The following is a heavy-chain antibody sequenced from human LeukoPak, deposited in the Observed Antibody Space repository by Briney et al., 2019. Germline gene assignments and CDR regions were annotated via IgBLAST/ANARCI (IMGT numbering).Heavy chain of an antibody. J-gene: IGHJ4*02. CDR3: ARVHSSGWYGAYYFDY. V-gene: IGHV4-4*07. Sequence: SETLSLTCTVSGGSISSYYWSWIRQPAGKGLEWIGRIYTSGSTNYNPSLKSRVTTSVDTSKNQFSLKLSSVTAADTAVYYCARVHSSGWYGAYYFDYWGQGTLVTVSS. CDR1: GGSISSYY. CDR2: IYTSGST. D-gene: IGHD6-19*01.